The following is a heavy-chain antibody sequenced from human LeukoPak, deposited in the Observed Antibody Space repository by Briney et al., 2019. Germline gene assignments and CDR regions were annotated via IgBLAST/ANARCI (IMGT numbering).Heavy chain of an antibody. CDR2: ISGSGGST. CDR3: AKDAYSYGHLDY. Sequence: GGSLGLSCAASGFIFSSYAMSWVRQAPGKGLEWVSAISGSGGSTYYADSVKGRFTISRDNSKNTLYLQMNSLRAEDTAVYYCAKDAYSYGHLDYWGQGTLVTVSS. J-gene: IGHJ4*02. V-gene: IGHV3-23*01. CDR1: GFIFSSYA. D-gene: IGHD5-18*01.